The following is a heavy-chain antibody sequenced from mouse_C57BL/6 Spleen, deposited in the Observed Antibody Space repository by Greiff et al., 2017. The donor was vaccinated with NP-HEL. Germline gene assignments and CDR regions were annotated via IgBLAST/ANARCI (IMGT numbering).Heavy chain of an antibody. CDR3: VGDGDYDYDRGSWFAY. D-gene: IGHD2-4*01. J-gene: IGHJ3*01. CDR2: IRSKSSNYAT. CDR1: GFTFNTYA. V-gene: IGHV10-3*01. Sequence: EVKLLESGGGLVQPKGSLKLSCAASGFTFNTYAMHWVRQAPGQGLEWVARIRSKSSNYATYYADSVKDRFTISRDDSQSMLYLQMNNLKTEDTAMYYCVGDGDYDYDRGSWFAYWGQGTLVTVSA.